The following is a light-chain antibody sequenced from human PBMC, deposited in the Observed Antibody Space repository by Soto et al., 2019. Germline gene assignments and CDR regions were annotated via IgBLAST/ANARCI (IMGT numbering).Light chain of an antibody. CDR2: DVS. CDR3: RSYTCSSTYV. CDR1: SSDVGGYNY. V-gene: IGLV2-14*01. J-gene: IGLJ1*01. Sequence: QSVLTQPASVSGSPGQSITISCTGTSSDVGGYNYVSWYQQHPGKAPKLMIYDVSNRPSGVSNRFSGSKSGNTASLTISGLQAEDEADYYCRSYTCSSTYVFGTGTKV.